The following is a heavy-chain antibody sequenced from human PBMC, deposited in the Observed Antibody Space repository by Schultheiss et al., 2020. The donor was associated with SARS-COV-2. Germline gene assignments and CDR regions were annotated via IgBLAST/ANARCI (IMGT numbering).Heavy chain of an antibody. V-gene: IGHV4-61*01. J-gene: IGHJ2*01. D-gene: IGHD1-26*01. CDR1: GGSVSSGSYY. Sequence: TLSLTCTVSGGSVSSGSYYWSWIRQPPGKGLEWIGYIYYSGSTNYNPSLKSRVTISVDTSKNQFSLKLTSVTAADTAVYYCARVNGSYYRHWYFDLWGRGTLVTVSS. CDR3: ARVNGSYYRHWYFDL. CDR2: IYYSGST.